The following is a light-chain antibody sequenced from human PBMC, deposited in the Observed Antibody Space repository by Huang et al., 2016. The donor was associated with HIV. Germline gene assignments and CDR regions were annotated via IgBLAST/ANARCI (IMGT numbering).Light chain of an antibody. J-gene: IGKJ3*01. CDR2: GAS. Sequence: EIVMTQSPATLSVSPGEGATLSCRASQSIGTNLAWYQQKPGQAPRLLIYGASTGATCSPTRFSGSGSETEFTLTISNLQSEDFAIYYCQQYYDWPPPFGPGTQVDMK. CDR3: QQYYDWPPP. V-gene: IGKV3-15*01. CDR1: QSIGTN.